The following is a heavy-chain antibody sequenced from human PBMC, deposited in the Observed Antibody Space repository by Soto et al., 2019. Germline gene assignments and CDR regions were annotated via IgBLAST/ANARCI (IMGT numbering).Heavy chain of an antibody. J-gene: IGHJ4*02. CDR2: IYYSGST. V-gene: IGHV4-31*03. CDR3: AREGSDNYVDY. Sequence: PSETLSLTCTVSGGSISSGGYYWSWIRQHPGKGLEWIGYIYYSGSTYYNPSLKSRVTISVDTSKNQFSLKLSSVTAADTAVYYCAREGSDNYVDYWGQGTLVTVSS. CDR1: GGSISSGGYY.